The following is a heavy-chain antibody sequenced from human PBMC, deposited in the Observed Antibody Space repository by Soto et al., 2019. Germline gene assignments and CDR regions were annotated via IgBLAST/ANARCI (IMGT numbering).Heavy chain of an antibody. CDR3: AGHSSGVPGSYYGMDV. V-gene: IGHV1-69*12. CDR1: VGTFSSYA. D-gene: IGHD3-22*01. Sequence: QVQLVQSGAEVKKPGSSVKVSCKASVGTFSSYAISWVRQAPGQGLEWLGGIIHIFDTADYAQKFQGRVTITADESTNTAYMERSSLRSEDTAVYYCAGHSSGVPGSYYGMDVWGQGTTVTVSS. J-gene: IGHJ6*02. CDR2: IIHIFDTA.